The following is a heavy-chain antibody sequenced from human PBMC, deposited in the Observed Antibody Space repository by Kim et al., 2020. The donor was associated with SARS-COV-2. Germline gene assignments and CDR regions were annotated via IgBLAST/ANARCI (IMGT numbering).Heavy chain of an antibody. D-gene: IGHD6-13*01. V-gene: IGHV4-59*08. CDR3: VGHGRQQRAWVDP. Sequence: YNPNLKGRVTISVDTSNNQFSRKLSSVTAADTSVYYCVGHGRQQRAWVDPWGQGTLVTVSS. J-gene: IGHJ5*02.